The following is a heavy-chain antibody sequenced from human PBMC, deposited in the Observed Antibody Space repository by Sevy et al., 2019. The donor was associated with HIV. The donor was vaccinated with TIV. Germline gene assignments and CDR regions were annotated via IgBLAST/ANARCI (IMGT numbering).Heavy chain of an antibody. CDR1: GYTLTVLS. J-gene: IGHJ4*02. D-gene: IGHD3-22*01. V-gene: IGHV1-24*01. CDR2: FDPEDDEK. CDR3: ATTKDYYDTSGYPYDS. Sequence: ASVKVSCKVSGYTLTVLSMRWVRQAPGKGLEWMGTFDPEDDEKIYAQKFQGRVTMTEDTSTDTAYMELCRLRSEDTAVYYCATTKDYYDTSGYPYDSWGQGTLVTVSS.